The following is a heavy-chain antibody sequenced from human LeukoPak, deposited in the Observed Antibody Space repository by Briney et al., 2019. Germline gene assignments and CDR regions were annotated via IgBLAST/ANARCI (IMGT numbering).Heavy chain of an antibody. CDR3: ASRPKRYYYGSGSYYERNYYYYMDV. CDR2: IHYSGST. J-gene: IGHJ6*03. D-gene: IGHD3-10*01. Sequence: PSETLSLTCTVSGGSISSYYWSWIRQPPGKGLEWIGYIHYSGSTNYNPSLKSRVTISVDMSKNQFSLKLSSVTAADTAVYYCASRPKRYYYGSGSYYERNYYYYMDVWGKGTTVTISS. CDR1: GGSISSYY. V-gene: IGHV4-59*12.